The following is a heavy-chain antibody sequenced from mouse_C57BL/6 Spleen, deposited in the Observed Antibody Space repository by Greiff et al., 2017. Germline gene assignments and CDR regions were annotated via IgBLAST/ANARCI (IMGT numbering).Heavy chain of an antibody. J-gene: IGHJ3*01. V-gene: IGHV1-55*01. Sequence: QVQLQQPGAELVKPGASVQMSCKASGYTFTSYWITWVKQRPGQGLEWIGDIYPGSGSTNYNEKFKSKATLTVDTSSSTAYMQLSSLTSEDSAVYYCARRRDSSGYVWFAYWGQGTLVTVSA. CDR2: IYPGSGST. CDR1: GYTFTSYW. CDR3: ARRRDSSGYVWFAY. D-gene: IGHD3-2*02.